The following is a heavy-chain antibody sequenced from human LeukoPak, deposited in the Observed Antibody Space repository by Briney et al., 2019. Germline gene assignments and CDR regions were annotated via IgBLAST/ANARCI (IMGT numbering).Heavy chain of an antibody. CDR3: AKELGARIVVASPFHT. V-gene: IGHV3-23*01. Sequence: GGSLRLSPAPSGVTPTGDTRSSGRQAPGKGREGGSGISEGGGSTYYADSVKGRFTISRDTPKHTLYQQMNSLRHEDTAVYHCAKELGARIVVASPFHTGAQGTMVTVCS. CDR2: ISEGGGST. J-gene: IGHJ4*02. CDR1: GVTPTGDT. D-gene: IGHD3-22*01.